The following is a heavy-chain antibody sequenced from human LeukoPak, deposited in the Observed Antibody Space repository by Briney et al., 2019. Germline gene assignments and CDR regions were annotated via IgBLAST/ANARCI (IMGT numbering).Heavy chain of an antibody. CDR1: GFTFSSYW. V-gene: IGHV3-7*03. CDR2: INEDGSEK. D-gene: IGHD6-19*01. CDR3: ARDWKQWLADY. J-gene: IGHJ4*02. Sequence: GGSLRLSCAASGFTFSSYWMSWVRQAPGEGLEWVAIINEDGSEKFYVDSVKGRFTTSRDSAKNSLYLQMTSLKVDDTAVYYCARDWKQWLADYWGQGILVTVSS.